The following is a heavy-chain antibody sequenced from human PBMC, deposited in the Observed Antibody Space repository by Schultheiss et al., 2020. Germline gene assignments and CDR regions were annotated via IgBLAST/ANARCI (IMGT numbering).Heavy chain of an antibody. J-gene: IGHJ5*02. D-gene: IGHD2-2*01. CDR1: GGSISSSSYY. CDR2: IYYSGST. CDR3: ARHGMLSVPAAIFWFDP. V-gene: IGHV4-39*01. Sequence: LSLTCTVSGGSISSSSYYWGWIRQPPGKGLEWIGSIYYSGSTYYNPSLKSRVTISVDTSKNQFSLKLSSVTAADTAVYYCARHGMLSVPAAIFWFDPWGQGTLVTVSS.